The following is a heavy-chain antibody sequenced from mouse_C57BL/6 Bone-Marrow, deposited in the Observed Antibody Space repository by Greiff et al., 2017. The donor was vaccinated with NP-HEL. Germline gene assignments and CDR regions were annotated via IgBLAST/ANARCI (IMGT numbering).Heavy chain of an antibody. J-gene: IGHJ2*01. D-gene: IGHD1-1*01. CDR2: IFPRSGNT. CDR1: GYTFPSSG. CDR3: AREGNYYSSSLYYFDY. Sequence: QVQLQQSGAELARPGASVKLSCKASGYTFPSSGISWVKQRTGQGLEWIGEIFPRSGNTYYNEKFKGKATLTADKSSSTAYMELRSLTSEDSAVYFCAREGNYYSSSLYYFDYWGQGTTLTVSS. V-gene: IGHV1-81*01.